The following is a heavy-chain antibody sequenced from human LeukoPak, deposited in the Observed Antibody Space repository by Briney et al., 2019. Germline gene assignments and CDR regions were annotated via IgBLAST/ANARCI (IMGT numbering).Heavy chain of an antibody. V-gene: IGHV1-2*02. Sequence: ASVKVSCKASGYTFTGYYMHWVRQAPGQGLEWMGWINPNSGGTNYAQKFQGGVTMTRDTSISTAYMELSRLRSDDTAVYYCARESADTAMNPQSTLDYWGQGTLVTVSS. J-gene: IGHJ4*02. CDR1: GYTFTGYY. D-gene: IGHD5-18*01. CDR2: INPNSGGT. CDR3: ARESADTAMNPQSTLDY.